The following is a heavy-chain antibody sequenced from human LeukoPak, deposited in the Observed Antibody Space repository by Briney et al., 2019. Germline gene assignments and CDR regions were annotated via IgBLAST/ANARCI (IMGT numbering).Heavy chain of an antibody. V-gene: IGHV4-34*01. CDR3: ARRATTERGVSYGLDY. CDR2: INHSGST. D-gene: IGHD5-18*01. J-gene: IGHJ4*02. CDR1: GGSFSGYY. Sequence: SETLSLTCAVYGGSFSGYYWSWIRQPPGKGLEWIGEINHSGSTNYNPSLKSRVTISVDTSKNQFSLKLSSVTAADTAVYYCARRATTERGVSYGLDYWGQGTLVTVSS.